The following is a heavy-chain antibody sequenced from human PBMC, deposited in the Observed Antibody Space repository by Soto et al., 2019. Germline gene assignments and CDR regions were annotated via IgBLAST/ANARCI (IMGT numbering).Heavy chain of an antibody. CDR3: ARSNYGSGSFSENWFDP. D-gene: IGHD3-10*01. J-gene: IGHJ5*02. V-gene: IGHV3-53*02. CDR1: GFTVSSNY. CDR2: IYSGGST. Sequence: EVQLVETGGGLIQPGGSLRLSCAASGFTVSSNYMSWVRQAPGKGLEWVSVIYSGGSTYYADSVKGRFTISRDNSKNTLYLQMNSLRAEDTAVYYCARSNYGSGSFSENWFDPWGQGTLVTVSS.